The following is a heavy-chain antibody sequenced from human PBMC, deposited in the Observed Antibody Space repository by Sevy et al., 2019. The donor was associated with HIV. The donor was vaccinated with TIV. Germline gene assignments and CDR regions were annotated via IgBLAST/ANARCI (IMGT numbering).Heavy chain of an antibody. J-gene: IGHJ6*02. CDR3: ARGARGTLPSYYYYGMDV. Sequence: GESLKISCKGSGYSFTSYWIVWVRQMPGKGLEWMGIIYPGDSDTRYSPSFQGQVTISVDKSISTSYLQWSSLKASDTAMYYCARGARGTLPSYYYYGMDVWDQGTTVTVSS. CDR1: GYSFTSYW. CDR2: IYPGDSDT. V-gene: IGHV5-51*01.